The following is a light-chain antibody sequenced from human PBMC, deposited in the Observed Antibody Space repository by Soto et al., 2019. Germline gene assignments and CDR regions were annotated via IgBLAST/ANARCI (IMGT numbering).Light chain of an antibody. Sequence: QSVLTQPPSASGTPGQSGTIFCSGSSSNIGTNTVIWYQQLPGAAPKLLIYSDNQRPSGVPDRFSGSKSGTSASLAISGLQSEDEADYYCAAWDVSLVVFGGGTKLTVL. CDR3: AAWDVSLVV. J-gene: IGLJ2*01. CDR2: SDN. V-gene: IGLV1-44*01. CDR1: SSNIGTNT.